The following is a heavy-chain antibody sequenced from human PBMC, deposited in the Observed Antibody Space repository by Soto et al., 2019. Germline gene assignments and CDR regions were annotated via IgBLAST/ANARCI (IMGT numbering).Heavy chain of an antibody. CDR3: ARCITIDIPDAFDI. Sequence: SETLSLTCTVSGGSISSGDYYWSWIRQPPGKGLEWIGYIYYSGSTYYNPSLKSRVTISVDTSKNQFSLRLSSVTAADTAVYYCARCITIDIPDAFDIWGQGTMVTVSS. D-gene: IGHD3-10*01. V-gene: IGHV4-30-4*01. J-gene: IGHJ3*02. CDR2: IYYSGST. CDR1: GGSISSGDYY.